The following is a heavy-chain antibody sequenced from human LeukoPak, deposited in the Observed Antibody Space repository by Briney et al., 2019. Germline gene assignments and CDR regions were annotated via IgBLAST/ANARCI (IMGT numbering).Heavy chain of an antibody. Sequence: GGSLRLSCAASGFTFSSYSMNWVRQAPGKGLEWVSYISSSGSTIYYADSVKGRFTISRDNAKNSLYLQMNSLRAEDTAVYYCARPYGSGSYDYWGQGTLVTVSS. J-gene: IGHJ4*02. CDR2: ISSSGSTI. D-gene: IGHD3-10*01. CDR1: GFTFSSYS. CDR3: ARPYGSGSYDY. V-gene: IGHV3-48*04.